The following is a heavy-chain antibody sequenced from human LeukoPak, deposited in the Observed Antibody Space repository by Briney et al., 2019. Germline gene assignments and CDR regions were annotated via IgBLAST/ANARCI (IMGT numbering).Heavy chain of an antibody. CDR3: ATTEVGPTVQFDY. J-gene: IGHJ4*02. Sequence: PSETLSLTCTVSGVSISSYYWSWIRQSAGKGLEWIGRFSTRGSTSYNPSLKSRVTMSVETSKNQFSLKVNSMAAADTAVYYCATTEVGPTVQFDYWGQGILVTVSS. CDR2: FSTRGST. D-gene: IGHD1-26*01. V-gene: IGHV4-4*07. CDR1: GVSISSYY.